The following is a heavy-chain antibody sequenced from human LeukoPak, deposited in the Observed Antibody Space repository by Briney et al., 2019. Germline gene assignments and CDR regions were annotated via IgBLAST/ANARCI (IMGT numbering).Heavy chain of an antibody. J-gene: IGHJ6*02. Sequence: SETLSLTCTVSGGSISTYYWTWIRQPPGKGLEWIGYIYYSGSTNYNPSLKSRVTVSVDTSKNQFSLKLSSVTAADTAVYYCARDLDSPPDYYGMDVWGQGTTVTVSS. D-gene: IGHD2-15*01. CDR3: ARDLDSPPDYYGMDV. CDR1: GGSISTYY. V-gene: IGHV4-59*12. CDR2: IYYSGST.